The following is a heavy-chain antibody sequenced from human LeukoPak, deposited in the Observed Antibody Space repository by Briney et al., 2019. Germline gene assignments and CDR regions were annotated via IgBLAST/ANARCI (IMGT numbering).Heavy chain of an antibody. J-gene: IGHJ4*02. CDR3: ARGPPNWGYDY. CDR2: MSPNSGNT. CDR1: GYTFTSYD. Sequence: ASVTVSCKASGYTFTSYDINWVRQATGQGPEWMGWMSPNSGNTGYAQKFQGRVTMTRSTSMSTAYMELSSLRSEDTAVYYCARGPPNWGYDYWGQGTLVTVSS. D-gene: IGHD7-27*01. V-gene: IGHV1-8*01.